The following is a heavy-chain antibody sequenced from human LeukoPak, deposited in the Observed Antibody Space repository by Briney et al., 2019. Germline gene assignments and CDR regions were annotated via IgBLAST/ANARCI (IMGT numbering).Heavy chain of an antibody. CDR1: GGSISSSSYY. CDR3: ARHRFSLWDFGELSVWFDP. V-gene: IGHV4-39*01. J-gene: IGHJ5*02. Sequence: SETLSLTXAVSGGSISSSSYYWGWIRQPPGKGLEWIGRIYYSGSTYYNPSLKSRVTISVDTSKNQFSLKLSSVTAADTAVYYCARHRFSLWDFGELSVWFDPWGQGTLVTVSS. CDR2: IYYSGST. D-gene: IGHD3-10*01.